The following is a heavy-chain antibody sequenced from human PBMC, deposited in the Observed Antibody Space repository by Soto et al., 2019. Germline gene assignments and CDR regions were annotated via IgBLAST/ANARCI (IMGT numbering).Heavy chain of an antibody. J-gene: IGHJ4*02. D-gene: IGHD6-13*01. V-gene: IGHV4-34*01. CDR1: GGSFSGYY. CDR3: ARGVSYSSSWYGWNYFDY. CDR2: INHSGST. Sequence: SETLSLTCAVYGGSFSGYYWSWIRQPPGKGLEWIGEINHSGSTNYNPSLKSRVTISVDTSKNQFSLKLSSVTAADTAVYYCARGVSYSSSWYGWNYFDYWGQGTLVTVSS.